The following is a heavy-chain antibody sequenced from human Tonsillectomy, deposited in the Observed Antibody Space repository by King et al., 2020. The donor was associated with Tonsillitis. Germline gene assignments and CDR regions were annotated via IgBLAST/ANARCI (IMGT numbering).Heavy chain of an antibody. D-gene: IGHD6-13*01. J-gene: IGHJ4*02. V-gene: IGHV4-39*07. CDR3: AGLLLGSWYSNAYFDF. CDR1: GASISSNSYY. Sequence: LQLQESGPGLVKPSETLSRTCTVSGASISSNSYYWGWIRQPPGKGLEWIGSIFYSGSTYYNPSLKSRVTISIDTSKNQFSLKLSSLTAADTAVYYCAGLLLGSWYSNAYFDFWGQGTLVTVSS. CDR2: IFYSGST.